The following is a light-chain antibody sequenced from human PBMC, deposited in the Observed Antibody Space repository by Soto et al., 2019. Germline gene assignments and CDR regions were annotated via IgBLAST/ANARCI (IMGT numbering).Light chain of an antibody. CDR2: EAS. CDR1: QSVSSSY. CDR3: QQYVNLPLT. Sequence: EIVLTQSPGTLSLSPGERATLSCRASQSVSSSYLAWYQQKPGKAPKLLIYEASSLETGVPSRFSGGGSGAHFTFTINSQQPEDFATYYCQQYVNLPLTFGGGTKVDVK. V-gene: IGKV3-20*01. J-gene: IGKJ4*01.